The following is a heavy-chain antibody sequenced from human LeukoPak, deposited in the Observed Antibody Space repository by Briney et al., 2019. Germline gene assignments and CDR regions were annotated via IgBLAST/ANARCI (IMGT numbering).Heavy chain of an antibody. CDR3: ARDFSSSWASLDV. CDR2: ISSSGSTI. V-gene: IGHV3-11*04. CDR1: GFTFSDYY. D-gene: IGHD6-13*01. J-gene: IGHJ6*04. Sequence: GGSLRLSCAASGFTFSDYYMSWLRQAPGKGLEWVSYISSSGSTIYYADSVKGRFTITRDNAKNSLYLQMNSLRAEDTAVYYCARDFSSSWASLDVWGKGTTVTVSS.